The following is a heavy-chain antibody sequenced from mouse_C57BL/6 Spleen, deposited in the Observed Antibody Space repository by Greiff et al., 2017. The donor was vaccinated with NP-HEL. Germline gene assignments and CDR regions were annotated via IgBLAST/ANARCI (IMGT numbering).Heavy chain of an antibody. CDR2: IYPGDGDT. CDR3: ARSRDSSYEYYAMDY. J-gene: IGHJ4*01. D-gene: IGHD2-10*02. Sequence: QVQLQQSGPELVKPGASVKISCKASGYAFSSSWMNWVKQRPGKGLEWIGRIYPGDGDTNYNGKFKGKATLTADKSSSTAYMQFSSLTSEDSAVYFCARSRDSSYEYYAMDYWGQGTSVTVSS. V-gene: IGHV1-82*01. CDR1: GYAFSSSW.